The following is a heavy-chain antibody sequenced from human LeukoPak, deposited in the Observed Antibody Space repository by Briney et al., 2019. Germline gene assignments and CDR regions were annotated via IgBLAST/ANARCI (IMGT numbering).Heavy chain of an antibody. CDR2: INPGDSDT. CDR3: ARQPGAGWFDP. CDR1: GYSFTSSW. J-gene: IGHJ5*02. V-gene: IGHV5-51*01. Sequence: GESLKISCQASGYSFTSSWIGWARQMPGKGLEWMAIINPGDSDTRYSPSFQGQVTISADKSISAVYLQWGSLKASDTAMYYCARQPGAGWFDPWGQGTLVTVSS. D-gene: IGHD3-10*01.